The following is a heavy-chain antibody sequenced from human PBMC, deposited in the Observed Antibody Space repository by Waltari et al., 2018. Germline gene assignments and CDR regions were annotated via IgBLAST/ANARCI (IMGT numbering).Heavy chain of an antibody. CDR3: ARDLSVIIRAYDY. D-gene: IGHD1-26*01. J-gene: IGHJ4*02. Sequence: KGLEWVSYITTSGTTFYADSVKGRFTISRDNAKNSLYLQMNSLRAEDTAVYYCARDLSVIIRAYDYWGQGTLVTVSS. V-gene: IGHV3-48*03. CDR2: ITTSGTT.